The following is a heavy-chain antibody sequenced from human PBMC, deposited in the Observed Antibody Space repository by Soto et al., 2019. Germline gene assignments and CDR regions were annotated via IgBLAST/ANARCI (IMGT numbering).Heavy chain of an antibody. CDR3: AKKESEYSSSGWYAYFDY. CDR2: ISGSGGST. D-gene: IGHD6-19*01. V-gene: IGHV3-23*01. Sequence: GGSLRLSCAASGFTFSSYAMSWVRQAPGKGLEWVSAISGSGGSTYYADSVKGRFTISRDNSKNTLYLQMNSLRAEDTAVYYCAKKESEYSSSGWYAYFDYWGQGTLVTVSS. CDR1: GFTFSSYA. J-gene: IGHJ4*02.